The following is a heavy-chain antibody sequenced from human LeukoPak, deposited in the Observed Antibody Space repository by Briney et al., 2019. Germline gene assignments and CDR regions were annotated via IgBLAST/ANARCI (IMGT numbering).Heavy chain of an antibody. V-gene: IGHV3-7*05. CDR1: GFTFSSYW. CDR3: ASTTISPVGGMDV. J-gene: IGHJ6*02. D-gene: IGHD2/OR15-2a*01. Sequence: PGGSLRLSCAASGFTFSSYWVSWVRQAPGKGLEWVANIKQDGSEKYYVDSVKGRFTISRDSAKNSLYLQVNSLRAEDTAVYYCASTTISPVGGMDVWGQGTTVTVSS. CDR2: IKQDGSEK.